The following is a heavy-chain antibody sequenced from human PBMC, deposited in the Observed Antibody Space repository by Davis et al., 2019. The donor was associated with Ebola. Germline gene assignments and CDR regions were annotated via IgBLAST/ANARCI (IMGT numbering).Heavy chain of an antibody. CDR1: GFTFSSYG. D-gene: IGHD3-10*01. J-gene: IGHJ4*02. Sequence: GGSLRLSCAASGFTFSSYGMHWVRQAPGKGLEWVAVIWYDGSNKYYADSVKGRFTISRDNSKNTLYLQMNSLRAEDTAVYYCARDGSYGSGSYGRYWGQGTLVTVSS. V-gene: IGHV3-33*01. CDR2: IWYDGSNK. CDR3: ARDGSYGSGSYGRY.